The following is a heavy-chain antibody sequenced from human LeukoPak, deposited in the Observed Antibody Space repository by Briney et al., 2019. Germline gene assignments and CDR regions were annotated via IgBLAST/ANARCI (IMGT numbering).Heavy chain of an antibody. J-gene: IGHJ6*03. D-gene: IGHD2-8*01. CDR1: GGSISSSSYF. CDR2: IYYTGGT. CDR3: ARVGRQYNCTNGVCYRDYYYYMAV. V-gene: IGHV4-39*07. Sequence: QPSETLSLTCTVSGGSISSSSYFWGWIRQPPGKGLEWIGSIYYTGGTYYSPSLKSRVTISVDTSKNQFSLKLTAVTAADTAVYYCARVGRQYNCTNGVCYRDYYYYMAVWGQGTTVTVSS.